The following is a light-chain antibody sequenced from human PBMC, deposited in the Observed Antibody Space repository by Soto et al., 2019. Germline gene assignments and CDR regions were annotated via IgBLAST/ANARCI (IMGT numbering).Light chain of an antibody. CDR1: QSVSSN. Sequence: EIVMTQSPATLSASAGERATLSCRASQSVSSNLAWYQQKPCQAPRLLIYGASTSATGIPARFSGSGSGTEFTLTISSLQSEDFAVYYCHQYNNWPYTFGQGTKLEIK. V-gene: IGKV3-15*01. J-gene: IGKJ2*01. CDR2: GAS. CDR3: HQYNNWPYT.